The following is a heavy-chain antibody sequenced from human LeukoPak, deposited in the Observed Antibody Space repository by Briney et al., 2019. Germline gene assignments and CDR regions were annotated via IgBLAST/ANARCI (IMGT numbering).Heavy chain of an antibody. CDR3: ARYAGYSSSYGRAFDI. CDR2: IYTSGST. CDR1: GGSISSYY. V-gene: IGHV4-4*07. D-gene: IGHD6-13*01. J-gene: IGHJ3*02. Sequence: SETLSLTCTVSGGSISSYYWSWIRQPAGKGLEWIGRIYTSGSTNYNPSLKSRVTMSVDTSKNQFSLKLSSVTAADTAVYYCARYAGYSSSYGRAFDIWGQGTMVTVSS.